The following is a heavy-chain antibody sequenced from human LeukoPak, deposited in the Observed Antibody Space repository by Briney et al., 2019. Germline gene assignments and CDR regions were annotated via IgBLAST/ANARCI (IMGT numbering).Heavy chain of an antibody. J-gene: IGHJ4*02. Sequence: SVKVSCKASGGTFSSYTISWVRQAPGQGLEWMGRIIPILGIANCAQKFQGRVTMTTDTSTSTAYMELRSLRSDDTAVYYCAWENRDGYNKDYWGQGTLVTVSS. D-gene: IGHD5-24*01. V-gene: IGHV1-69*02. CDR2: IIPILGIA. CDR3: AWENRDGYNKDY. CDR1: GGTFSSYT.